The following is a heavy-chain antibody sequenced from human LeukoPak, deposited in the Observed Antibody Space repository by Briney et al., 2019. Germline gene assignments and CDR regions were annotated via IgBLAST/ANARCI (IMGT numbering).Heavy chain of an antibody. J-gene: IGHJ4*02. Sequence: SETLSLTCTVSGGYISSYYWSWIRQPAGKGLECIGRIYTSGSTNYNPSLKSRVTMSVDTSKNQFSLKLSSVTAADTAVYYCARDRYYYDSSGYLFDYWGQGTLVTVSS. V-gene: IGHV4-4*07. CDR1: GGYISSYY. CDR3: ARDRYYYDSSGYLFDY. D-gene: IGHD3-22*01. CDR2: IYTSGST.